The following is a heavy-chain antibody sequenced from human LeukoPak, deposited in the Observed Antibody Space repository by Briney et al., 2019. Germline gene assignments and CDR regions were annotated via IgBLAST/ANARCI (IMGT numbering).Heavy chain of an antibody. CDR2: IYYSGST. D-gene: IGHD3-3*01. J-gene: IGHJ4*02. CDR1: GGSISSHY. V-gene: IGHV4-59*06. CDR3: ARFSAPKSITIFGVVINSCFDY. Sequence: SETLSLTCTVSGGSISSHYWSWIRQPPGKGLEWIGYIYYSGSTYYNPSLKSRVTISVDTSKNQFSLKLSSVTAADTAVYYCARFSAPKSITIFGVVINSCFDYWGQGTLVTVSS.